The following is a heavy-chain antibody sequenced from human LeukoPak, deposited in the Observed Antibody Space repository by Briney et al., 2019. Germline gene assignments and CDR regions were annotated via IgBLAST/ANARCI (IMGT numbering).Heavy chain of an antibody. CDR3: ARDRGFLAL. CDR1: GFTFSSHA. J-gene: IGHJ4*02. Sequence: GGSLRLSCAASGFTFSSHAMSWVRQAPGKGLEWVSAISGTGGSTYYADSVRGRFTISRDNSKNTLYLHMNSLRAEDTAVYYCARDRGFLALWGQGTLVTVSS. D-gene: IGHD1-26*01. CDR2: ISGTGGST. V-gene: IGHV3-23*01.